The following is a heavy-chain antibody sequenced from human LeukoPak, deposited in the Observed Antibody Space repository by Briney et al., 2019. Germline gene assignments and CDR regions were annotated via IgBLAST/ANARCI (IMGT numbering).Heavy chain of an antibody. CDR2: IYHSGST. J-gene: IGHJ4*02. CDR1: GGSISSGGYS. Sequence: MSSETLSLTCTVSGGSISSGGYSWSWIRQPPGKGLEWIGYIYHSGSTYYNPSLKSRVTISVDRSKNQFSLRLNFVTAADTAVYFCARNGYYSADYWGQGTLVTVSS. D-gene: IGHD4-17*01. V-gene: IGHV4-30-2*01. CDR3: ARNGYYSADY.